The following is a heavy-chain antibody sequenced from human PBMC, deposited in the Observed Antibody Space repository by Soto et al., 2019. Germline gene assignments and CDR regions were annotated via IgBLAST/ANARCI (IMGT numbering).Heavy chain of an antibody. CDR1: GFTFSSYG. CDR2: ISYDGSNK. Sequence: QVQLVESGGGVVQPGRSLRLSCAASGFTFSSYGMHWVRQAPGKGLEWVAVISYDGSNKYYADSVKGRFTISRDNSKNTLYLQMNSLRAEDTAVYYCAKDLLATVTTLYYYYGMDVWGQGTTVTVSS. V-gene: IGHV3-30*18. D-gene: IGHD4-17*01. J-gene: IGHJ6*02. CDR3: AKDLLATVTTLYYYYGMDV.